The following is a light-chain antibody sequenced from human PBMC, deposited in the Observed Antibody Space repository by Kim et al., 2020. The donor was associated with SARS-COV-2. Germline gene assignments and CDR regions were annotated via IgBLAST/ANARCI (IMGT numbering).Light chain of an antibody. Sequence: APGKTARITCGGNNIGSKSVHWYQQKPGQAPVLVIYYDSDRPSGIPERFSGSNSGNTATLTISRVEAGDEADYYCQVWDSSSDHRVFGGGTQLNVL. CDR3: QVWDSSSDHRV. CDR1: NIGSKS. V-gene: IGLV3-21*04. CDR2: YDS. J-gene: IGLJ3*02.